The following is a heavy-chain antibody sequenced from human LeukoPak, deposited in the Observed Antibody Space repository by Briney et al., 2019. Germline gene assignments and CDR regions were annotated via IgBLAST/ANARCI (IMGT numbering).Heavy chain of an antibody. J-gene: IGHJ6*03. CDR3: ARTTYYYDSSGYSSYYYYYMDV. V-gene: IGHV4-34*01. Sequence: SETLSLTCAVYGGSFSGYYWSWIRQPPGKGLEWIGEINHSGSTNYNPSLKSRVTISVDTSKNQFSLKLSSVTAADTAVYYCARTTYYYDSSGYSSYYYYYMDVWGKGTTVTISS. CDR1: GGSFSGYY. D-gene: IGHD3-22*01. CDR2: INHSGST.